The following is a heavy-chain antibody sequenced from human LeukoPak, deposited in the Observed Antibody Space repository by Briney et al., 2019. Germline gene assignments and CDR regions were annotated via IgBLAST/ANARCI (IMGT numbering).Heavy chain of an antibody. J-gene: IGHJ4*02. CDR1: GYTFTGHY. CDR3: ARGYYDSSGYYYPLDY. D-gene: IGHD3-22*01. CDR2: INPNSGGT. V-gene: IGHV1-2*04. Sequence: GASVRVSCKTSGYTFTGHYIHWMRQAPGQGLEWMGWINPNSGGTNYAQKLQGWVTMTRDTSISTAYMELSRLRSDDTAVYYCARGYYDSSGYYYPLDYWGQGTPVTVSS.